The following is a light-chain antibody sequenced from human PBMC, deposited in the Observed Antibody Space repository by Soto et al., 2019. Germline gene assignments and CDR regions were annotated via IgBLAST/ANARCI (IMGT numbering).Light chain of an antibody. V-gene: IGKV1-5*03. Sequence: DIQMTQSPSTLSASVGERVTITCRASQSVGVWLAWYQQKPGTAPNLLIYKASNLESGVPSRFSGSGSGTEFTLTISSLQPDDFATYYCQQKNRYPWTFGQGTKVEIK. CDR2: KAS. CDR3: QQKNRYPWT. J-gene: IGKJ1*01. CDR1: QSVGVW.